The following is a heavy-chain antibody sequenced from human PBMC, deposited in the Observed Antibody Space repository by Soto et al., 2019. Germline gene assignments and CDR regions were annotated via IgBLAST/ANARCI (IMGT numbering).Heavy chain of an antibody. V-gene: IGHV3-30*18. D-gene: IGHD4-4*01. CDR2: ISFDGSKK. CDR3: AKAAGSVTFDF. Sequence: QVQLVESGGGVVQPGRSLRLSCAASGFTFSRYGMHWVRQAPGKGLEWVAVISFDGSKKYYAESVTGRFTISRDNSKNTLYLQVNSLRAEDTAVYYCAKAAGSVTFDFWGQGTLVTVSS. CDR1: GFTFSRYG. J-gene: IGHJ4*02.